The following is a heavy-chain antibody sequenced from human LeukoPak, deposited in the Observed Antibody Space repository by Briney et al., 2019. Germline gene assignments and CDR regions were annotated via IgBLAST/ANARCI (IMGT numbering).Heavy chain of an antibody. V-gene: IGHV3-66*01. CDR1: GFTVSSNY. CDR2: IYSGGST. CDR3: ARDQGSGWYYFDF. Sequence: TGGSLRLSCTASGFTVSSNYMSWVRQAPGKGLEWVSVIYSGGSTYYADSVKGRFTISRDNSKNTLYLQMISLRAEDTAVYYCARDQGSGWYYFDFWGQGTMVTVSS. J-gene: IGHJ4*02. D-gene: IGHD6-19*01.